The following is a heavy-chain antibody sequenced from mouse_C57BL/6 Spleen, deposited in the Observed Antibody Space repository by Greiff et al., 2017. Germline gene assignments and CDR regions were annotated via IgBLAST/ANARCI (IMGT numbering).Heavy chain of an antibody. CDR3: ARPYYDYPMDY. CDR1: GYTFTSYW. Sequence: VKLQQPGAELVKPGASVKMSCKASGYTFTSYWITWVKQRPGQGLEWIGDIYPGSGSTNYNEKFKSKATLTVDTSSSTAYMQLSSLTSEDSAVYYCARPYYDYPMDYWGQGTSVTVSS. V-gene: IGHV1-55*01. J-gene: IGHJ4*01. CDR2: IYPGSGST. D-gene: IGHD2-4*01.